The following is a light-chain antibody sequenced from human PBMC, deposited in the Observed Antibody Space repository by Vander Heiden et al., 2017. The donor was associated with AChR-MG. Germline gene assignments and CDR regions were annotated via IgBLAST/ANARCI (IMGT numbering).Light chain of an antibody. J-gene: IGKJ3*01. Sequence: DIQMTQSPSSLSASIGDRVTITCRASQSISRHVNWYQQKPGKAPNLLIYAASNLLSGVPSRFSGSGSGTDFTLTISSLQPEDFGTYYCQQSYKTPPVTFAPGTKVGIK. V-gene: IGKV1-39*01. CDR1: QSISRH. CDR2: AAS. CDR3: QQSYKTPPVT.